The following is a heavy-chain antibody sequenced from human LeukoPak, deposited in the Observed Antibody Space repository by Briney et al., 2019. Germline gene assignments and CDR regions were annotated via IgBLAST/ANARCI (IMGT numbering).Heavy chain of an antibody. CDR2: IKTDGSST. V-gene: IGHV3-74*01. Sequence: GGSLRLSCAASGFTFSRYWMHWVRQAPGKGLVWVSRIKTDGSSTSYADFVKGRFAISRDNAKNTLYLQMNSLRAEDTAVYYCASGGYSYGLDYMDVWGKGTTVTVSS. CDR1: GFTFSRYW. CDR3: ASGGYSYGLDYMDV. D-gene: IGHD5-18*01. J-gene: IGHJ6*03.